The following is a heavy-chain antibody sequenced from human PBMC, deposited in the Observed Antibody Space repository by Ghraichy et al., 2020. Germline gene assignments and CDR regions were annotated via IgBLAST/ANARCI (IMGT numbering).Heavy chain of an antibody. Sequence: GGSLRLSCAASGFTFTDYTMKWSRQAPGKGLEWVSTVDGSGRITNYADSVKGRFTISRDNSNNTLYLEMNSLRAEDTAVYYCAKGYGSGPPSWGQGTMVTVSS. D-gene: IGHD3-10*01. CDR3: AKGYGSGPPS. CDR2: VDGSGRIT. CDR1: GFTFTDYT. V-gene: IGHV3-23*01. J-gene: IGHJ3*01.